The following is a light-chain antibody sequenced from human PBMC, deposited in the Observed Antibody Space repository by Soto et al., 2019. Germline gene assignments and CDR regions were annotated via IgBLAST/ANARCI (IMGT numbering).Light chain of an antibody. J-gene: IGLJ1*01. Sequence: QSVLTQPASVSGSPGQSITISCTGTTSDVGGYNFVSWYQLHPGKAPKLMIFEVSNRPSGVSNRFSGSKSGNTASLTISGLQAEDEDDYYCSSYTSSGTRVFGTGTKLTVL. CDR1: TSDVGGYNF. V-gene: IGLV2-14*01. CDR2: EVS. CDR3: SSYTSSGTRV.